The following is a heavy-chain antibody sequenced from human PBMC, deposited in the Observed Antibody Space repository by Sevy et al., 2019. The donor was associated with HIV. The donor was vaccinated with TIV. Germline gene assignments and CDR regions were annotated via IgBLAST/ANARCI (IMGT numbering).Heavy chain of an antibody. CDR3: ARAGIPIFGVVVFSLDV. CDR2: AYFRSAWYI. Sequence: SQTLSLTCDISGDSVSTDSAAWVWLRQSPSRGLEWLGRAYFRSAWYIDYAVSVKSRITINPDASKNQFSLHLKSVRPEDTAVYYCARAGIPIFGVVVFSLDVWGQGTTVTVSS. V-gene: IGHV6-1*01. CDR1: GDSVSTDSAA. D-gene: IGHD3-3*01. J-gene: IGHJ6*02.